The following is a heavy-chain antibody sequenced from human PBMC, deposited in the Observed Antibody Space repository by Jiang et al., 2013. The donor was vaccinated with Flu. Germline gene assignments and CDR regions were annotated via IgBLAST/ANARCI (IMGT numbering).Heavy chain of an antibody. CDR2: LLQWEH. V-gene: IGHV4-59*08. J-gene: IGHJ4*02. D-gene: IGHD3-9*01. CDR3: ARHATVYHPVDY. Sequence: SGPGLVKPSETLSLTCNVSGGSISSYYWSWIPAAPREGTGVDWIYLLQWEHQLQPLLKSRVTILVDTSKNQFSLKLSSVTAADTAVYYCARHATVYHPVDYWGQGILVTVSS. CDR1: GGSISSYY.